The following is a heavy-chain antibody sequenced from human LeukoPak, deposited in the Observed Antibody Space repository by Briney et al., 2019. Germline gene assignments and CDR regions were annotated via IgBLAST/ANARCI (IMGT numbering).Heavy chain of an antibody. CDR1: GGSFSGYY. J-gene: IGHJ6*03. Sequence: SETLSLTCAVYGGSFSGYYWSWIRQPPGKGLEWIGEINHSGSTNYNPSLKSRVTISVDTSKNQFSLKLSSVTAADTAVYYCARVGGEQLTYYYYYYMDVWGKGTTVTVSS. CDR3: ARVGGEQLTYYYYYYMDV. V-gene: IGHV4-34*01. CDR2: INHSGST. D-gene: IGHD6-6*01.